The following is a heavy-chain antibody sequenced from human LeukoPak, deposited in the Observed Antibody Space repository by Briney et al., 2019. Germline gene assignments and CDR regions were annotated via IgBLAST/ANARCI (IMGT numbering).Heavy chain of an antibody. CDR2: IKQDGSEK. Sequence: GGSLRLSCAASGFTFSSYWMSWVRQAPGKGLEWVANIKQDGSEKYYVDSVKGRFTISRDNAKNSLYLQMNSLRAEDTAVYYCARWGLIVGASPWDAFDIWGQGTMITVSS. CDR1: GFTFSSYW. V-gene: IGHV3-7*01. J-gene: IGHJ3*02. D-gene: IGHD1-26*01. CDR3: ARWGLIVGASPWDAFDI.